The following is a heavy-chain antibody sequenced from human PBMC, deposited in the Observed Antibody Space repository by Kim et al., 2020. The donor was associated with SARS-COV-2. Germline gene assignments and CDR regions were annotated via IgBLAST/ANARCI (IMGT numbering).Heavy chain of an antibody. Sequence: NKYYADSVKGRFTICRDNTKNPVYLQRNRVRAEDTAGYYCAGTGSYNPDYWGQGTLVTVSS. D-gene: IGHD1-26*01. V-gene: IGHV3-33*01. J-gene: IGHJ4*02. CDR3: AGTGSYNPDY. CDR2: NK.